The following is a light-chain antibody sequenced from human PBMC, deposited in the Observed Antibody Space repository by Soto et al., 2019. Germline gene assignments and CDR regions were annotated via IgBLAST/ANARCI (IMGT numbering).Light chain of an antibody. CDR1: QSVLFSSNNENY. CDR2: WAS. J-gene: IGKJ1*01. V-gene: IGKV4-1*01. CDR3: QQYYSTPPWT. Sequence: DIVMTQSPDSLAVSLGERATINCKSSQSVLFSSNNENYLAWYQQKPGQPPKLLIYWASTRESGVPDRFSGSGSGTDFTLTISSLQAEDEAVYYCQQYYSTPPWTFGQGTKVEIK.